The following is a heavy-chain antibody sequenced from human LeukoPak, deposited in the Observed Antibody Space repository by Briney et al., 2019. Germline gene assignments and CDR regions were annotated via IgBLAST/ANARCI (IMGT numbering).Heavy chain of an antibody. D-gene: IGHD3-16*01. CDR1: GGSISGHY. Sequence: KSSETLSLTCTVSGGSISGHYWTWIRQPPGKGLEWTGQIHYSGKADYNPSLKTRIDISVDMSKNQMSLKVNSVTAADTAVYYCARFGVDYDMDVWGQGTAVTVS. CDR2: IHYSGKA. J-gene: IGHJ6*02. CDR3: ARFGVDYDMDV. V-gene: IGHV4-59*11.